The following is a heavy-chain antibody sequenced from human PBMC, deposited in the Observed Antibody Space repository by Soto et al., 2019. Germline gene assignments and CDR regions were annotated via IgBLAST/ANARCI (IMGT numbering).Heavy chain of an antibody. CDR3: AKVSLDGGGGSRVRQPFDS. V-gene: IGHV3-23*01. CDR2: ISAGGGST. CDR1: GFSFSNYA. D-gene: IGHD2-15*01. J-gene: IGHJ4*02. Sequence: PGGFLRLSCVASGFSFSNYAMSWVRQAPGEGLEWVSGISAGGGSTYHADSVKGRFTVSRDNSKNTLYLQMNGLRTEDTAVYCCAKVSLDGGGGSRVRQPFDSWGQGTLVTVSS.